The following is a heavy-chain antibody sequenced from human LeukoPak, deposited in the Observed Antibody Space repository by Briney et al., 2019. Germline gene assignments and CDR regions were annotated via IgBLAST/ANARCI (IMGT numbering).Heavy chain of an antibody. CDR2: IYSGGST. V-gene: IGHV3-53*01. CDR1: GFTVSSNY. D-gene: IGHD3-22*01. J-gene: IGHJ4*02. CDR3: EGHYYDSSSYYY. Sequence: GGSLRLSCAASGFTVSSNYMSWVRQAPGKGLEGVSVIYSGGSTYYADSVKGRFTISRDNSKNTLYLQMNSLRAEDTAVYYCEGHYYDSSSYYYWGQGTLVTVSS.